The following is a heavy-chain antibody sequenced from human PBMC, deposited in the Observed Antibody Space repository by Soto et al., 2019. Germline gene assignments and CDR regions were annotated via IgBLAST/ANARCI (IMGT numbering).Heavy chain of an antibody. V-gene: IGHV4-39*02. CDR3: ARALLRYCSHGVCSNWFDP. J-gene: IGHJ5*02. Sequence: SVTLSLTCTVSGGSISSSSYYWGWIRQPPGKGLEWIGSIYYSGSTYYSPSLKSRVTISVDTSKNHFSLKLSSVTAADTAVYYCARALLRYCSHGVCSNWFDPWGQGALVTVSS. CDR1: GGSISSSSYY. CDR2: IYYSGST. D-gene: IGHD2-8*01.